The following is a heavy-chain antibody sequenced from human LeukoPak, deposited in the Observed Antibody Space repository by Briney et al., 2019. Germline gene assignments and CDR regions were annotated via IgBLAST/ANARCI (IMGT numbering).Heavy chain of an antibody. Sequence: GGSLRLSCAASGFTFSSYAMSWVRQAPGKGLEWVSAISGSGGSTYYADSVKGRFTISRDNSKNTLYLQMNSLRAEDTAVYHCAKVVRCSGGSCYLRREFDYWGQGTLVTVSS. CDR3: AKVVRCSGGSCYLRREFDY. CDR2: ISGSGGST. J-gene: IGHJ4*02. CDR1: GFTFSSYA. V-gene: IGHV3-23*01. D-gene: IGHD2-15*01.